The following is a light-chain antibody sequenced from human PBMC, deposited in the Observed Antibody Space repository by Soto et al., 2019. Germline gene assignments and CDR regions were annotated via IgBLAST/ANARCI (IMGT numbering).Light chain of an antibody. Sequence: QLVLTQPPSASGTPGQRVTISCSGSGSNIGSNTVNWYQQLPGTAPKLLIYSNNQRPSGVPDRFSGSKSGTSASLAISGLQSEDEADYYCAAWDDSLNVVFGGGTKVTVL. CDR3: AAWDDSLNVV. J-gene: IGLJ2*01. V-gene: IGLV1-44*01. CDR2: SNN. CDR1: GSNIGSNT.